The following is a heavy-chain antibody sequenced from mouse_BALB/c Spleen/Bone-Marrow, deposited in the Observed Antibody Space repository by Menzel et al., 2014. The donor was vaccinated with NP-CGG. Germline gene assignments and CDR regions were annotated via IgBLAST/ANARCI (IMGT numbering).Heavy chain of an antibody. Sequence: VQLQESGPELVKPGASVKMSCKASGYTFTDYVISWVKQRTGQGLEWIGEIDPGRGSSFYNEKFKAKATLTADKSANTAYMQLISLTSEDSAVYFCARDGSFAAMDYWGQGTSLTVSS. V-gene: IGHV1-77*01. D-gene: IGHD1-1*02. J-gene: IGHJ4*01. CDR1: GYTFTDYV. CDR2: IDPGRGSS. CDR3: ARDGSFAAMDY.